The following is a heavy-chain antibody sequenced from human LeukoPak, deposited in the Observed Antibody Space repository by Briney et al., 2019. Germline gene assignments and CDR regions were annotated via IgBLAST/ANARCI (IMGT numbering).Heavy chain of an antibody. CDR2: IYYSGST. D-gene: IGHD1-26*01. CDR3: ARAGSYRGYFDY. Sequence: SETLSLTCTVSGGSISSYYWSWIRQPPGKGLEWIGYIYYSGSTNYNPSLKSRVTISVDTSKNQFSLKLSSVTAADTAVYYCARAGSYRGYFDYWGQGTLVTVSS. V-gene: IGHV4-59*01. J-gene: IGHJ4*02. CDR1: GGSISSYY.